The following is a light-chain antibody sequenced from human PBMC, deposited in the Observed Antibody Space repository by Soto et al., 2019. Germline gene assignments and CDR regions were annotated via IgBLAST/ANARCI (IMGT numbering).Light chain of an antibody. CDR1: QSISSY. CDR2: AAS. J-gene: IGKJ5*01. V-gene: IGKV1-39*01. CDR3: QQSYSTPIT. Sequence: QNNQSPSSLSSSLGDRVTITFLASQSISSYLNWYQQKPGKAPKLLIYAASSLQSGVPSRFSGSGSGTDFTLTISSLQPEDFATYYCQQSYSTPITFGQGTRLEI.